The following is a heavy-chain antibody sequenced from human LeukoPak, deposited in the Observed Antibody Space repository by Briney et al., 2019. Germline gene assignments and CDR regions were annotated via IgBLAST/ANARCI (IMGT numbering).Heavy chain of an antibody. D-gene: IGHD1-26*01. J-gene: IGHJ4*02. V-gene: IGHV1-2*06. Sequence: GASVKVSCKTSGYTFTGYYIHWVRQAPGQGLEWMGRINPNSGGTNYAQKFQGRVTMTRDTSITTAYMELSRLRSDDTAVYYCAGADSNNWDAKYYFDYWGQGALVTVSS. CDR2: INPNSGGT. CDR1: GYTFTGYY. CDR3: AGADSNNWDAKYYFDY.